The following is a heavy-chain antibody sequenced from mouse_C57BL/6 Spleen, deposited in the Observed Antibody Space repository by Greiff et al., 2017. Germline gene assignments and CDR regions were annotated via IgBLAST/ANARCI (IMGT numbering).Heavy chain of an antibody. CDR1: GYTFTSYW. Sequence: QVQLQQPGAELVRPGTSVKLSCKASGYTFTSYWMHWVKQRPGQGLEWIGVIDPSDSYTNYNQKFKGKATLTVDTSSSTAYMQLSSLTSEDSAVYYCATRYYYGSYWYFDVWGTGTTVTVSS. CDR2: IDPSDSYT. V-gene: IGHV1-59*01. J-gene: IGHJ1*03. D-gene: IGHD1-1*01. CDR3: ATRYYYGSYWYFDV.